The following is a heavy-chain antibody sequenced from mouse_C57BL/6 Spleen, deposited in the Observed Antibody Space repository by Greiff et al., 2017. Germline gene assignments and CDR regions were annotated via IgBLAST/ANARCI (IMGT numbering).Heavy chain of an antibody. CDR3: ARRGAYDYFDY. V-gene: IGHV1-59*01. D-gene: IGHD1-3*01. J-gene: IGHJ2*01. CDR2: IDPSDSYT. CDR1: GYTFTSYW. Sequence: QVQLQQSGAELVRPGTSVKLSCTASGYTFTSYWMHWVKQRPGQGLEWIGVIDPSDSYTNYNQKFKGKATLTVDTSSSTAYMQLSSLTSEDSAVYYCARRGAYDYFDYWGQGTTLTVSS.